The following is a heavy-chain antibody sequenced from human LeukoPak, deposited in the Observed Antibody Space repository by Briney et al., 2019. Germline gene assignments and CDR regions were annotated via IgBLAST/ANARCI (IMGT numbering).Heavy chain of an antibody. CDR3: ARGTSGYYYY. V-gene: IGHV4-30-2*01. D-gene: IGHD3-22*01. Sequence: SQTLSLTCIVSGGSISSGGYYWSWIRQPPGKGLEWIGEINHSGSTNYNPSLKSRVTISVDTSKNQFSLKLSSVTAADTAVYYCARGTSGYYYYWGQGTLVTVSS. J-gene: IGHJ4*02. CDR2: INHSGST. CDR1: GGSISSGGYY.